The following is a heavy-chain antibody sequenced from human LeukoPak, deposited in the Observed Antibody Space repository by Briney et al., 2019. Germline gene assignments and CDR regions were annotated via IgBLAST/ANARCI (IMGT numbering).Heavy chain of an antibody. CDR3: ATACSTSCYYGMDV. D-gene: IGHD2-2*01. CDR2: FDPEDGET. Sequence: GASVKVSCKVSGYTLTELSMHWVRQAPGKGLEWMGGFDPEDGETIYAQKFQGRVTMTEDTSTDTAYMELSSLRSEDTAVYYCATACSTSCYYGMDVWGQGTTVTVSS. J-gene: IGHJ6*02. CDR1: GYTLTELS. V-gene: IGHV1-24*01.